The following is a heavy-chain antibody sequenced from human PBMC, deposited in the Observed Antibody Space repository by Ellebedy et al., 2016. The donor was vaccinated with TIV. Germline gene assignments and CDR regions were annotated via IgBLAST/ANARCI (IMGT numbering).Heavy chain of an antibody. J-gene: IGHJ5*02. CDR3: ARARLDWNWFDP. CDR1: GFTFSSYG. V-gene: IGHV3-33*01. D-gene: IGHD3-9*01. CDR2: IWYDGSNK. Sequence: GESLKISXAASGFTFSSYGMHWVRQAPGKGLEWVAVIWYDGSNKYYADSVKGRFTITRDNSKNTLYLQMNSLRAEDKAVYYCARARLDWNWFDPWGQGTLVTVSS.